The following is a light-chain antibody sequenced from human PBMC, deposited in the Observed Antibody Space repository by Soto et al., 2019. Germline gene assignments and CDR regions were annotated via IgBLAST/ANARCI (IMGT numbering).Light chain of an antibody. CDR2: EVS. V-gene: IGLV2-14*01. CDR3: SSYTRSSTLVI. J-gene: IGLJ2*01. Sequence: QSALTQPASVSGSPGQSITISCTGTSSDIGDYNYVSWYQQHPGKAPKLMIYEVSNRPSGVSYRFSGSKSGITASLTISGLQPEDEADYYCSSYTRSSTLVIFGGGTKVTVL. CDR1: SSDIGDYNY.